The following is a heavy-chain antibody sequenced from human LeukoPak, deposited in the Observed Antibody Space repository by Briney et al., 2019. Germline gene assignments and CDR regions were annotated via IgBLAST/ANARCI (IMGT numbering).Heavy chain of an antibody. J-gene: IGHJ4*02. CDR2: IHSDGTT. Sequence: SENLSLNCSVSGGSLTNYYWGWIRQPPGKGLEFIGYIHSDGTTNYDSSLQSRVAISLDTSKIQFSLRLYSVTAADTALYFCARLNFRGGEALHFDSWGQGTLVTVSS. CDR3: ARLNFRGGEALHFDS. V-gene: IGHV4-4*09. CDR1: GGSLTNYY. D-gene: IGHD3-16*01.